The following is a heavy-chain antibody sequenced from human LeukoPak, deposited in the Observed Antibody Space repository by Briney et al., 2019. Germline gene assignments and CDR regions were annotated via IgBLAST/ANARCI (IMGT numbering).Heavy chain of an antibody. CDR2: INPNSGGT. J-gene: IGHJ4*02. V-gene: IGHV1-2*06. CDR1: GYTFTGYY. D-gene: IGHD3-16*02. Sequence: VASVKVSCKASGYTFTGYYMHWVRQAPGQGLEWMGRINPNSGGTNYAQKFQGRVTTTRDTSISTAYMELSRLRSDDTAVYYCARGSYVWGSYRDDYWGQGTLVTVSS. CDR3: ARGSYVWGSYRDDY.